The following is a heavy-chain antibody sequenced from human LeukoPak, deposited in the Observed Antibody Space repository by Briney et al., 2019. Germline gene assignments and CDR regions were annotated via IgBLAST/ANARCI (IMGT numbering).Heavy chain of an antibody. D-gene: IGHD5-18*01. J-gene: IGHJ5*02. CDR2: ISWDSGSI. Sequence: GGSLRLSCAASGFTFDDYAMHWVRQAPGKGLEGVSGISWDSGSIGYADSVKGRFTISRDNAKNSLYLQMNSLRAEDMALYYCAKGIGYSYGGNWFDPWGQGTLVTVSS. V-gene: IGHV3-9*03. CDR3: AKGIGYSYGGNWFDP. CDR1: GFTFDDYA.